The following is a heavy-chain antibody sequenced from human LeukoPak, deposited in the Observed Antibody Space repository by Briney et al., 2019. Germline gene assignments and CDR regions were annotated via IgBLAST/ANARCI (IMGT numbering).Heavy chain of an antibody. CDR3: AREGVGAGGFDY. J-gene: IGHJ4*02. Sequence: PSETLSLTCTVSGGSISSYYWSWIRQPPGKGLEWIGYIYSSGSTNYNPSLKSRVTISVDTSKNQFSLKLSSVTAADTAVYYCAREGVGAGGFDYWGQGTLVTVSS. V-gene: IGHV4-59*01. D-gene: IGHD1-26*01. CDR1: GGSISSYY. CDR2: IYSSGST.